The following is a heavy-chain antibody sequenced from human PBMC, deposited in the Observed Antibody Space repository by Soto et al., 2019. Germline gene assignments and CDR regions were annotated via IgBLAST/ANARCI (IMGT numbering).Heavy chain of an antibody. V-gene: IGHV1-69*13. D-gene: IGHD5-18*01. CDR2: IIPIFGTA. Sequence: SVKVSCKASGGTFSSYAISWVRQAPGQGLEWMGGIIPIFGTANYAQKFQGRVTITADESTSTAYMELSSLRSEDTAVYYCARYLPTLVYSYGKNYYYYGMEVWG. CDR1: GGTFSSYA. J-gene: IGHJ6*02. CDR3: ARYLPTLVYSYGKNYYYYGMEV.